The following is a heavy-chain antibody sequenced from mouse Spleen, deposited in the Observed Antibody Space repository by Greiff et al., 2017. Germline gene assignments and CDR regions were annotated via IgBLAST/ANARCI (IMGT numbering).Heavy chain of an antibody. V-gene: IGHV2-4*02. CDR1: GFSLTSYG. J-gene: IGHJ2*01. CDR2: IWSGGST. CDR3: ARSPHYYGSSFYYFDY. D-gene: IGHD1-1*01. Sequence: QVQLKESGPGLVQPSQSLSITCTVSGFSLTSYGVHWVRQPPGKGLEWLGVIWSGGSTDYNAAFISRLSISKDNSKSQVFFKMNSLQADDTAIYYCARSPHYYGSSFYYFDYWGQGTTLTVSS.